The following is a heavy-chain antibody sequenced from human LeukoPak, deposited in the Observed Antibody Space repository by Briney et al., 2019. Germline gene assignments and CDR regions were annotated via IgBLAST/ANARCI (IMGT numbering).Heavy chain of an antibody. Sequence: GGSLRLSCAASGFTVSGNYMNWVRPAPGKGLEWVSVIYSDGTTYYADSVKGRFTISRDNSKNTLYFQINSLRAEDTAVYYCARGGSYVDYWGQGTLVTVSS. CDR2: IYSDGTT. V-gene: IGHV3-66*01. J-gene: IGHJ4*02. CDR1: GFTVSGNY. CDR3: ARGGSYVDY. D-gene: IGHD1-26*01.